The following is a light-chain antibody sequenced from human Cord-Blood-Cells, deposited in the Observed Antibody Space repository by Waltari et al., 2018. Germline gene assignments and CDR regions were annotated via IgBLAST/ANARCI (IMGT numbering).Light chain of an antibody. J-gene: IGKJ2*01. V-gene: IGKV1-5*01. CDR2: DAS. Sequence: DIQMTKSPPTLSASVGERVTITCRASQSISSWLAWYQQKPGKAPKLLIYDASSLESGVPSRFSGSGSGTEFTLTISSLQPDDFATYYCQQYNSYAPMYTFGQGTKLEIK. CDR1: QSISSW. CDR3: QQYNSYAPMYT.